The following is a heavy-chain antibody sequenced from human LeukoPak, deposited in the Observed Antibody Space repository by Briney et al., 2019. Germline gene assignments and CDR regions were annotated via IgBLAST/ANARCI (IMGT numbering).Heavy chain of an antibody. D-gene: IGHD2-2*01. CDR3: TQYQLLYNWFDP. Sequence: ASVKVSCKASGYTFTSYYMHWVRQAPGQGLEWMGGIIPIFGTANYAQKFQGRVTITADESTSTAYMELSSLRSEDTAVYYCTQYQLLYNWFDPWGQGTLVTVSS. CDR2: IIPIFGTA. J-gene: IGHJ5*02. CDR1: GYTFTSYY. V-gene: IGHV1-69*13.